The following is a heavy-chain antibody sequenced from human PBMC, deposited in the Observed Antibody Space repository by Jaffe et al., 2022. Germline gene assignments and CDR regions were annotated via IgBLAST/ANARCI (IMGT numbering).Heavy chain of an antibody. J-gene: IGHJ2*01. CDR2: ISWNSGSI. Sequence: EVQLVESGGGLVQPGRSLRLSCAASGFTFDDYAMHWVRQAPGKGLEWVSGISWNSGSIGYADSVKGRFTISRDNAKNSLYLQMNSLRAEDTALYYCAKVYYDYIWGSYRANWYFDLWGRGTLVTVSS. CDR3: AKVYYDYIWGSYRANWYFDL. CDR1: GFTFDDYA. D-gene: IGHD3-16*02. V-gene: IGHV3-9*01.